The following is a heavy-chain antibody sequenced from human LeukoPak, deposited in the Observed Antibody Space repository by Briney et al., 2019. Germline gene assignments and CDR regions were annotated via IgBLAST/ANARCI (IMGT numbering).Heavy chain of an antibody. V-gene: IGHV4-30-4*01. CDR1: GGSISSGDYY. D-gene: IGHD3-22*01. CDR3: ARQIDSSGYYLRRYFDY. J-gene: IGHJ4*02. CDR2: IYYSGST. Sequence: PSQSLPLTCTVSGGSISSGDYYWSWIRQPPGKGLEWIGYIYYSGSTYYNPSLKSRVTISVDTSKNQFSLKPSSVTAADTAVYYCARQIDSSGYYLRRYFDYWGQGTLVTVSS.